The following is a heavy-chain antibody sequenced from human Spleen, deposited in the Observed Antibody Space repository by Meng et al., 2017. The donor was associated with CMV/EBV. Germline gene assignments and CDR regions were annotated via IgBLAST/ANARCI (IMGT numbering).Heavy chain of an antibody. CDR3: HQGYCTSTSCYR. Sequence: GGSLRLSCAASGFTFSSYAMSWVRQAPGKGLEWVANIKQDGSEKYYVDSVKGRFTISRDNAKNSLFLQMNSLRAEDTAVYYCHQGYCTSTSCYRWGQGTLVTVSS. J-gene: IGHJ4*02. V-gene: IGHV3-7*01. CDR1: GFTFSSYA. CDR2: IKQDGSEK. D-gene: IGHD2-2*01.